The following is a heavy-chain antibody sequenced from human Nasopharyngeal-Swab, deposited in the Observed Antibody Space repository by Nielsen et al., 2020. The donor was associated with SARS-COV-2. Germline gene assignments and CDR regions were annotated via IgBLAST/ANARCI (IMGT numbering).Heavy chain of an antibody. V-gene: IGHV4-34*01. CDR3: ARLNYDFGGLYGVDV. CDR2: INHSGST. J-gene: IGHJ6*02. D-gene: IGHD3-3*01. Sequence: SETLSLTCAVYGGSFSGDYWSWIRQPPGKGLEWIGEINHSGSTHYNPSLRSRVTTSVDTSKNQFSLELRSVTAADTGVYFCARLNYDFGGLYGVDVWGQGTTVTVSS. CDR1: GGSFSGDY.